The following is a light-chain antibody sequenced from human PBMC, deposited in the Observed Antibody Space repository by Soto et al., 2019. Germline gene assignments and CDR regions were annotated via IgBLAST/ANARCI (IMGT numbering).Light chain of an antibody. V-gene: IGKV3-15*01. CDR3: QQRSNWPRT. J-gene: IGKJ5*01. CDR1: QSVGSN. CDR2: GAS. Sequence: EIVMTQSPATLSVSPGETATLACRASQSVGSNLAWYQQKPGQAPRLLIYGASTRATGIPARFSGSGSGTEFTLTISSLQSEDFAVYYCQQRSNWPRTFGQGTRLEIK.